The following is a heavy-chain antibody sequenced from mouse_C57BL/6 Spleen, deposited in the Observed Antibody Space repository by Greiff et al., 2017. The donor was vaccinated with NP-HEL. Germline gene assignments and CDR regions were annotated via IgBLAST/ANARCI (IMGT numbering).Heavy chain of an antibody. D-gene: IGHD1-1*01. CDR2: IDPSDSDT. Sequence: QVQLQQPGAELVRPGSSVKLSCKASGYTFTSYWMHWVKQRPIQGLEWIGNIDPSDSDTHYNQKFKDKATLTVAKSASTAYMQLSSLTSEDSAVYYCASLGSSSFMDYWGQGTSVTVSS. J-gene: IGHJ4*01. CDR3: ASLGSSSFMDY. V-gene: IGHV1-52*01. CDR1: GYTFTSYW.